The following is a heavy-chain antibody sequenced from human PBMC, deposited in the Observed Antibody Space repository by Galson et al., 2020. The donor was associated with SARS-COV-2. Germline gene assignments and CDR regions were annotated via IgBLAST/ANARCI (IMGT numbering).Heavy chain of an antibody. CDR1: GFTVSSNY. CDR3: AREGRAYWNYYYGMDD. D-gene: IGHD3-16*01. V-gene: IGHV3-66*01. CDR2: IYCGGST. J-gene: IGHJ6*02. Sequence: TGGSLRLSCEASGFTVSSNYMCWVRQAPGKGLEWVSGIYCGGSTYYADSLKGRFTISRDNSRNTLYLQMSSLRAEDTAVYYCAREGRAYWNYYYGMDDWGQGTTVNVSS.